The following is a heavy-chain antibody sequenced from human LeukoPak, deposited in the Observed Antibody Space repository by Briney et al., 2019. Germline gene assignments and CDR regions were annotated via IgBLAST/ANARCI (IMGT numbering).Heavy chain of an antibody. V-gene: IGHV4-59*01. CDR1: GGSISSYY. CDR2: IYYSGST. J-gene: IGHJ4*02. CDR3: ARSKYSYGYETDC. D-gene: IGHD5-18*01. Sequence: SETLSLTCTVSGGSISSYYWSWIRQPPGKGLEWIGYIYYSGSTNYNPSLKSRVTISVDTSKNQFSLKLSSVTAADTAVYYCARSKYSYGYETDCWGQRTLVTVSS.